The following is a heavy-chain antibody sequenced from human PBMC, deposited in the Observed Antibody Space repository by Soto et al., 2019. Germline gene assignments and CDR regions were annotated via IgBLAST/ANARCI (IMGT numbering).Heavy chain of an antibody. CDR2: ISAYNGNT. J-gene: IGHJ6*01. V-gene: IGHV1-18*01. D-gene: IGHD2-2*01. Sequence: VASVKVSCKASGYTFTSYGISWVREAPGQGLEWMRWISAYNGNTNYAQKLQGRVTMTTDTSTSTAYMELRSLRSDDTAVYYCARLYCISTSCYLGMDVWGQGTTVTVSS. CDR3: ARLYCISTSCYLGMDV. CDR1: GYTFTSYG.